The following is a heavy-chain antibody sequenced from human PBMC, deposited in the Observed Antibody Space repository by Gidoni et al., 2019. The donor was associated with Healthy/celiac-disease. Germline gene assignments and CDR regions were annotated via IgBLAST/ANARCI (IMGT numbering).Heavy chain of an antibody. J-gene: IGHJ6*02. CDR3: VKVFGSFSIAARPSGDRPGARMDV. V-gene: IGHV3-64D*06. CDR1: RSTFRLHA. Sequence: EVQLVESGGGWIPPGASLRLACEDARSTFRLHAMLRFRQRPGKGMEYVSAIRKNGGSTYDEESVKGRFTISRDNSKNTLYLQMSSLRAEDTAVYYCVKVFGSFSIAARPSGDRPGARMDVWGQGTTVTVSS. D-gene: IGHD6-6*01. CDR2: IRKNGGST.